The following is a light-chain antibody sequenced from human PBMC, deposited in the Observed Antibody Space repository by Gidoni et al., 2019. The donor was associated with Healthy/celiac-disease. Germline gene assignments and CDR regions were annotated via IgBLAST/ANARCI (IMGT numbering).Light chain of an antibody. CDR2: CAS. CDR1: QSVSSN. V-gene: IGKV3-15*01. J-gene: IGKJ5*01. Sequence: EIVMTQSTATLSVSPGERATLSCRASQSVSSNLDWYQQKPGQAPRLLIYCASTRATGIPARFSGSGSGTEFTLTISSLQSEDFAVYYCQQYNNWPPVTFGQGTRLEIK. CDR3: QQYNNWPPVT.